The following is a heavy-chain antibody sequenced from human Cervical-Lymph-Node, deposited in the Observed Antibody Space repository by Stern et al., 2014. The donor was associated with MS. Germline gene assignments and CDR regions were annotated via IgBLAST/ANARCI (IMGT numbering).Heavy chain of an antibody. D-gene: IGHD3-16*01. CDR2: IDWDDDK. Sequence: QVTLRESGPALVKPTQTLPLTCTFFGFSLSTSGMCVSWIRQPPGKALEWLALIDWDDDKYYSTSLKTRLTISKDTSKNQVVLTMTNMDPVDTATYYCARTHYVWGSAYGMDVWGQGTTVTVSS. J-gene: IGHJ6*02. CDR3: ARTHYVWGSAYGMDV. V-gene: IGHV2-70*01. CDR1: GFSLSTSGMC.